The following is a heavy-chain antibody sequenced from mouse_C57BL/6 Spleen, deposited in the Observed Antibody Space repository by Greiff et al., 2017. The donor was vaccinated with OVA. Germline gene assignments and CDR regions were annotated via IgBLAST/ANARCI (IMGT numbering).Heavy chain of an antibody. D-gene: IGHD1-1*01. J-gene: IGHJ4*01. CDR2: IHPNSGST. CDR1: GYTFTSYW. Sequence: QVQLQQPGAELVKPGASVKLSCKASGYTFTSYWMHWVKQRPGQGLEWIGMIHPNSGSTNYNEKFKSKATLTVDKSSSTAYMQLSSLTSEDSAVYDCARRGSSHAMDYWGQGTSVTVSS. CDR3: ARRGSSHAMDY. V-gene: IGHV1-64*01.